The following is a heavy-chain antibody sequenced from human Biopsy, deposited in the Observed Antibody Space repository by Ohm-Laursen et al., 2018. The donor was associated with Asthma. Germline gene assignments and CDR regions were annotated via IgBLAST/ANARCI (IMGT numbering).Heavy chain of an antibody. CDR1: GGTFNTYV. Sequence: PVKVSCKSLGGTFNTYVIGWVRQAPGQGLEWMGGINSVFGTTTYPQKFQDRVTITADDSTSTVYMESSSLRSEDPAVYYCARKAGSCISRTCYSLDFWGQGTLVTVSS. J-gene: IGHJ4*02. D-gene: IGHD2-2*01. CDR2: INSVFGTT. V-gene: IGHV1-69*13. CDR3: ARKAGSCISRTCYSLDF.